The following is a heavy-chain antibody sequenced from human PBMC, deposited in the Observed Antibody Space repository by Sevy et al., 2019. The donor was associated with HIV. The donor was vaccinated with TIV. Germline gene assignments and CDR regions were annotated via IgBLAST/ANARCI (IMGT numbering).Heavy chain of an antibody. J-gene: IGHJ6*02. CDR2: IHSSGST. D-gene: IGHD6-13*01. CDR3: AREYSSSETLHV. CDR1: GGSIHNSY. Sequence: SETLSLTCTVSGGSIHNSYWSWIRQSPGKGLEWIGYIHSSGSTNGNPSLKGRVTISVDTSKNQFSLNLKSVTAADSGIYYCAREYSSSETLHVWGQGTMVTVSS. V-gene: IGHV4-59*01.